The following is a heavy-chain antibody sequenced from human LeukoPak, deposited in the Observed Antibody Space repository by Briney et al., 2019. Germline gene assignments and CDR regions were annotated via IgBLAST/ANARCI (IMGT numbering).Heavy chain of an antibody. CDR2: IRYDGSNK. Sequence: PGGSLRLSCAASGFTFSTYGMHWVRQAPGKGLEWVAFIRYDGSNKYYADSVKGRFTISRDNSKNTLYMQMNSLRAEDTAVYFCAPPVGSGFNCNDYWGQGTLVPVSS. V-gene: IGHV3-30*02. CDR3: APPVGSGFNCNDY. J-gene: IGHJ4*02. D-gene: IGHD3-22*01. CDR1: GFTFSTYG.